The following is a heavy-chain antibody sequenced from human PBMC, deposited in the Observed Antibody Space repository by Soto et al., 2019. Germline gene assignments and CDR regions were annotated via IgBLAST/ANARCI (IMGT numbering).Heavy chain of an antibody. J-gene: IGHJ6*02. V-gene: IGHV1-69*06. CDR2: IIPIFGTT. Sequence: QVQLVQSGAEVKKPGSSVKVSCKASGGSFSSDAISWVRQAPGQGLEWVGGIIPIFGTTKYAQTFQGRVTIIAETSTTTASLELSSLRSEDTAIYDCARDPGRSSNRWRVRQVAGGDYYVMDVWGQGTTVTVSS. D-gene: IGHD2-2*01. CDR3: ARDPGRSSNRWRVRQVAGGDYYVMDV. CDR1: GGSFSSDA.